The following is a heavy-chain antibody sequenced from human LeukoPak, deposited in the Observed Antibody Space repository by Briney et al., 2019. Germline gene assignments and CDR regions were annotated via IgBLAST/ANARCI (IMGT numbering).Heavy chain of an antibody. CDR2: INPSGGST. J-gene: IGHJ4*02. Sequence: ASVKVSCKASGGTFSRYAISWVRQAPGQGLEWMGIINPSGGSTSYAQKFQGRVTMTRDTSTSTVYMELSSLRSEDTAVYYCARGGYYYDSSGYSDYWGQGTLVTVSS. D-gene: IGHD3-22*01. CDR3: ARGGYYYDSSGYSDY. CDR1: GGTFSRYA. V-gene: IGHV1-46*01.